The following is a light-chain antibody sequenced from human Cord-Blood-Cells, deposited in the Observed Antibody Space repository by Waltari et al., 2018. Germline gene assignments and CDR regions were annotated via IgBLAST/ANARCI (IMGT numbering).Light chain of an antibody. CDR2: RNN. J-gene: IGLJ3*02. Sequence: QSVLTQPPSASGTHGQRVTISCSGSSSNIGSNYVYWYQQLPGTAPKLLIYRNNQRPSGVPDRFSGSKSGTSASLAISGLRSEDEADYYCAAWDDSLGGPWVFGGGTKLTVL. CDR1: SSNIGSNY. CDR3: AAWDDSLGGPWV. V-gene: IGLV1-47*01.